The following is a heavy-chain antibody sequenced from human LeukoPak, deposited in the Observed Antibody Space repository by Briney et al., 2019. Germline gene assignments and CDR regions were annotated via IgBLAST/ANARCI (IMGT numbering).Heavy chain of an antibody. CDR2: ISDNGRTK. CDR1: GLTFSDYH. V-gene: IGHV3-11*01. Sequence: GSLRLSCAASGLTFSDYHMSWIRQAPGKGLEWVSHISDNGRTKYYANSVQGRFTVSRDNAKNSLYLQMNSLRADDTAVYYCARDRGGNSDFDYWGQGTLVTVSS. J-gene: IGHJ4*02. D-gene: IGHD4-23*01. CDR3: ARDRGGNSDFDY.